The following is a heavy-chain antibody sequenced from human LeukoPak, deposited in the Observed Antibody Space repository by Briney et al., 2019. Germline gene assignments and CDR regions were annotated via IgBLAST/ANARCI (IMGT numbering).Heavy chain of an antibody. D-gene: IGHD3-3*01. CDR2: INHSGST. CDR3: AKKVVLQLLECFNWFDA. V-gene: IGHV4-34*01. Sequence: SETLSLTCAVYGVAFRGYYWTWIRQPPGKGLEWIGEINHSGSTNYNPSLESRVTISVDTSKNQFSMNMSYVTPAQPAMNYCAKKVVLQLLECFNWFDAWGQGTLVTVSS. J-gene: IGHJ5*02. CDR1: GVAFRGYY.